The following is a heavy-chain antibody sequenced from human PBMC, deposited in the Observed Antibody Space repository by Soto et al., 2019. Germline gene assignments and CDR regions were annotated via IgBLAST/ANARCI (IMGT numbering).Heavy chain of an antibody. CDR1: GFTFSSYA. V-gene: IGHV3-23*01. J-gene: IGHJ4*02. D-gene: IGHD2-15*01. CDR3: AKRRGAGEHFDY. Sequence: DVQLLESGGGLVQPEGSLRLSCAASGFTFSSYAMGWVRQGPGKGLEWVAVVSIGGSTHYAHSVRGRFTISRDKSKNTLSLQMNSLTAEATAVYFCAKRRGAGEHFDYWGQGALVTVSS. CDR2: VSIGGST.